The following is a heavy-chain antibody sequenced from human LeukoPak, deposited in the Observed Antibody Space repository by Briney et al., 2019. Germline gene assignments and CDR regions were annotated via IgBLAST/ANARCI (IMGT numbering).Heavy chain of an antibody. V-gene: IGHV3-23*01. D-gene: IGHD6-13*01. CDR1: GFTFSSYA. J-gene: IGHJ6*03. Sequence: GGSLSLFRGASGFTFSSYAMRWVRQAPGKGLEWVSAISGSGGSTYYADSVKARFTISRDNSKNTLYLQMNSLRAEDTAVYYCAKDGGYSSSWYGEYYYYYMDVWGKGTTVTVSS. CDR3: AKDGGYSSSWYGEYYYYYMDV. CDR2: ISGSGGST.